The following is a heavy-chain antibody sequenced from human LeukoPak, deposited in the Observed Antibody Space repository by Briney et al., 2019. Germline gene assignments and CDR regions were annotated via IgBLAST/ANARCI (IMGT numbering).Heavy chain of an antibody. J-gene: IGHJ4*02. CDR1: GYALTELS. CDR3: ATLGDDLWSGYYTLFDY. D-gene: IGHD3-3*01. V-gene: IGHV1-24*01. CDR2: FDPEDGET. Sequence: ASVKVSCKVSGYALTELSMHWVRQAPGKGLEWMGGFDPEDGETIYAQKFQGRVTMTEDTSTDTAYMELSSLRSEDTAVYYCATLGDDLWSGYYTLFDYWGQGTLVTASS.